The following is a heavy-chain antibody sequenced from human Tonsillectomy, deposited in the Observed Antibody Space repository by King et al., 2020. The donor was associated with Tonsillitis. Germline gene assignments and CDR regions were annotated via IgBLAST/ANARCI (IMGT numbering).Heavy chain of an antibody. Sequence: HVQLVQSGAEVKKPGASVNVSCKASGYTFTGYYMHGVRQAPGQGLEWMGWINPNSGGTNYAQKFQGWVTMTRDTSISTAYMDLSRLRSDDTAVYYCARVGLSRMDTGAFDIWGQGTMVTVSS. D-gene: IGHD5-18*01. CDR2: INPNSGGT. V-gene: IGHV1-2*04. CDR3: ARVGLSRMDTGAFDI. J-gene: IGHJ3*02. CDR1: GYTFTGYY.